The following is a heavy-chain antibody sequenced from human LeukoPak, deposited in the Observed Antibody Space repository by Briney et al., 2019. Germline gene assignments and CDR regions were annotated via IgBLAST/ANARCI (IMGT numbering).Heavy chain of an antibody. CDR2: TNHSGST. D-gene: IGHD2-15*01. V-gene: IGHV4-34*01. CDR1: TPSSGGNY. CDR3: ARGTDPPAGPDHYYYYGMDV. Sequence: QTLSPTSPLYTPSSGGNYASCIRQPPGDLRGWNGETNHSGSTNYNPYLRSRVTISVDTSKNQFSLKLSSVTAADTAVYYCARGTDPPAGPDHYYYYGMDVWGQGTTVTVSS. J-gene: IGHJ6*02.